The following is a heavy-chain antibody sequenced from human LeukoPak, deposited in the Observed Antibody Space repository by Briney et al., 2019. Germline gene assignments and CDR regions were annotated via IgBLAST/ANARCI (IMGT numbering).Heavy chain of an antibody. CDR1: GFTSGSYW. CDR2: IKLDGSEK. CDR3: ARGVGTDY. Sequence: GGSLRLSCAASGFTSGSYWMSWVRQAPGKGLEWVANIKLDGSEKYYVDSVKGRFTISRDNAKNSLYLQMYSLRAEDTAVYYCARGVGTDYWGQGTQVTVSS. V-gene: IGHV3-7*01. J-gene: IGHJ4*02. D-gene: IGHD1-26*01.